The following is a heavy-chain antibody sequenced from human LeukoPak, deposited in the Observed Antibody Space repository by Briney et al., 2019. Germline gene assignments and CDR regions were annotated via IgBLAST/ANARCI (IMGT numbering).Heavy chain of an antibody. Sequence: SETLSLTCTVSGGSIRSYYWSWIRQPPGKGLEWIGYIYYSGSTNYNPSLKSRVTISVDTCKSQFSLKLTSVTAADTAVYYCARTRSQGIAAQYFDYWGQGTLVTVSS. CDR2: IYYSGST. D-gene: IGHD6-13*01. J-gene: IGHJ4*02. CDR3: ARTRSQGIAAQYFDY. V-gene: IGHV4-59*08. CDR1: GGSIRSYY.